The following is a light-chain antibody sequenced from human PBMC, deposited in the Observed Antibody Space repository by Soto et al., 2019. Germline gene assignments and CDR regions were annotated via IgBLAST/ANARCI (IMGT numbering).Light chain of an antibody. CDR1: ISNIGSNY. V-gene: IGLV2-8*01. CDR3: SSYAGSNNLV. Sequence: QSVLTQPPSASGTPGQRVTISCSGGISNIGSNYVYWYQQHPGKAPKLMIYEVSKRPSGVPDRFSGSKSGNTASLTVSGLQAEDEADYYCSSYAGSNNLVFGTGTKVTVL. J-gene: IGLJ1*01. CDR2: EVS.